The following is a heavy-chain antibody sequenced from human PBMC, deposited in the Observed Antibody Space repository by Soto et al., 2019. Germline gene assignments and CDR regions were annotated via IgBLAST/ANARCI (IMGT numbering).Heavy chain of an antibody. CDR2: IIDSGAGT. CDR3: AKGRSYYYYYGVDV. CDR1: GFTFDDYA. Sequence: GGSLRLSCAASGFTFDDYAMHWVRQAPGKGLEWVSDIIDSGAGTYYADSVKGRFTISRDNSKSTLYLQMNSLRAEDTALYYCAKGRSYYYYYGVDVWGQGTTVTVSS. V-gene: IGHV3-23*01. J-gene: IGHJ6*02.